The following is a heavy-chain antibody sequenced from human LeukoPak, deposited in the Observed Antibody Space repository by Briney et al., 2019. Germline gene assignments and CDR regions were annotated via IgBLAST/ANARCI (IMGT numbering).Heavy chain of an antibody. J-gene: IGHJ6*03. CDR2: IRYDGSNK. D-gene: IGHD3-10*01. Sequence: GGSLRLSCAASGFTFSSYGMHWVRQAPGKGLEWVAFIRYDGSNKYYADSVKGRFTISRGNSKNTLYLQMNSLRAEDTAVYYCAKGIDYYGSGAMELGYMDVWGKGTTVTVSS. CDR3: AKGIDYYGSGAMELGYMDV. V-gene: IGHV3-30*02. CDR1: GFTFSSYG.